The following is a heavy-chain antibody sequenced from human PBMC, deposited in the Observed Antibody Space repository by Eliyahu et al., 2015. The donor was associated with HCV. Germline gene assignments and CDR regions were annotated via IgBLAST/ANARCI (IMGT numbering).Heavy chain of an antibody. D-gene: IGHD3-3*01. CDR3: ARGLLEHLLSTPGAFDI. J-gene: IGHJ3*02. CDR2: LYSDGDI. V-gene: IGHV3-53*01. Sequence: EAQLVQSGGGVIQPGGSMGLSXXASGFKVRNHYMNWIRQXXGKGLEWVAVLYSDGDIYYAESVKGRFSISRDNSQNTLYLQMDGLRAEDTAVYYCARGLLEHLLSTPGAFDIWGQGTLVTVSS. CDR1: GFKVRNHY.